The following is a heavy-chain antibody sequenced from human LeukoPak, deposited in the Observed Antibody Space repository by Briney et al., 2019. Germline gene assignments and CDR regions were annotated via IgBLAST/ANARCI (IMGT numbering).Heavy chain of an antibody. J-gene: IGHJ4*02. CDR3: AKRAYFDY. CDR2: ISSSSSYI. Sequence: GGSLRLSCVASGFTFSSYSMNWVRQAPGKGLEWVSSISSSSSYIYYADSVKGRFTISRDNSKNTLYLQMNSLRAEDTAVYYCAKRAYFDYWGQGTLVTVSS. CDR1: GFTFSSYS. V-gene: IGHV3-21*04.